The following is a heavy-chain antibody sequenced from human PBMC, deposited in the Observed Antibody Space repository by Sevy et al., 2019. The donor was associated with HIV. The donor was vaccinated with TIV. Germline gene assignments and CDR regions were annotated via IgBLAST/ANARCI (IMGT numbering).Heavy chain of an antibody. CDR3: AREGCTKPHDY. CDR2: LSFGCGEI. V-gene: IGHV3-23*01. J-gene: IGHJ4*02. D-gene: IGHD2-8*01. CDR1: GFTFSKYS. Sequence: GGSLRLSCAASGFTFSKYSMSWVRQPPGKGLEWVSTLSFGCGEINYADSVKSRLTITRDNSKSSVYLQMNNLRPEDTAVYYCAREGCTKPHDYWGQGTLVTVSS.